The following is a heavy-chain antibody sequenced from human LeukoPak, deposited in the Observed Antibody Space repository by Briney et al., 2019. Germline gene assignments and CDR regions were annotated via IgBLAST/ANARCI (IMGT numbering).Heavy chain of an antibody. CDR2: INPNSGGT. V-gene: IGHV1-2*02. CDR3: ARGIRRTDYYDSSFGDAFDI. Sequence: ASVKVSCKASGYTFTGYYMHWVRQAPGQGLEWMGWINPNSGGTNYAQKFQGRVTMTRNTSISTAYMELSSLRSEDTAVYYCARGIRRTDYYDSSFGDAFDIWGQGTMVTVSS. D-gene: IGHD3-22*01. CDR1: GYTFTGYY. J-gene: IGHJ3*02.